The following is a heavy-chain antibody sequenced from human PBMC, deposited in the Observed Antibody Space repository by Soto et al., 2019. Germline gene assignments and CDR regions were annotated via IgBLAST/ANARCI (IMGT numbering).Heavy chain of an antibody. CDR3: ARDLGVALATLTLDY. V-gene: IGHV3-21*01. Sequence: PGGSLRLSCAASGFTFSTYSMNWVRQAPGKGLEWVSDITTSSSYRLYADSVKGRFTISRDDAKNSLYLQMNSLRAEDTGVYYCARDLGVALATLTLDYWGQGTLVTVSS. CDR1: GFTFSTYS. CDR2: ITTSSSYR. J-gene: IGHJ4*02. D-gene: IGHD2-15*01.